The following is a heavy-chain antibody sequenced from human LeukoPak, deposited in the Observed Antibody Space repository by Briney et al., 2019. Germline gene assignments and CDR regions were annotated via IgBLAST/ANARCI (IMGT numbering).Heavy chain of an antibody. CDR1: GYTFTSYG. CDR3: ARSYNWTYDGDYYYYMDV. J-gene: IGHJ6*03. CDR2: ISAYNGNT. V-gene: IGHV1-18*01. Sequence: GASVKVSCKASGYTFTSYGISWVRQAPGQGLEWMGWISAYNGNTNYAQKLQGRVTMTTDTSTSTAYMELRSLRSDDTAVYYCARSYNWTYDGDYYYYMDVWGKGTTVTVSS. D-gene: IGHD1-7*01.